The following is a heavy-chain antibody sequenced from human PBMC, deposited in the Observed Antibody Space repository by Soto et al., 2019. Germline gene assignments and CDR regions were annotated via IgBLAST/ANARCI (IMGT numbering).Heavy chain of an antibody. CDR3: ARVVAAADYYFDY. D-gene: IGHD6-13*01. J-gene: IGHJ4*02. CDR2: IYHSGST. Sequence: SETLSLTCAVSGFSISSGFHWSCVRQPPGKGLEWIGEIYHSGSTNYNPSLKSRVTISVDKSKNQFSLKLSSVTAADTAVYYCARVVAAADYYFDYWGQGTLVTVSS. CDR1: GFSISSGFH. V-gene: IGHV4-4*02.